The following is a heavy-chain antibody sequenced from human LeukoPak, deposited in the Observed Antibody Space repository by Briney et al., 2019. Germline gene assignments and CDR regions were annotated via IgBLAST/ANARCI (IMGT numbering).Heavy chain of an antibody. D-gene: IGHD3-9*01. J-gene: IGHJ5*02. CDR3: AREWDDILTGYYQRSFDP. CDR1: GDSIRGLNW. V-gene: IGHV4-28*03. CDR2: ISHSGTI. Sequence: PSETLSLTCAVSGDSIRGLNWWGWIRQSPGKGLEWIGYISHSGTIYRNPSLKSRVGLSVDVSMSQVSLKLSSVTAADTAVYYCAREWDDILTGYYQRSFDPWGQGTLVTVSS.